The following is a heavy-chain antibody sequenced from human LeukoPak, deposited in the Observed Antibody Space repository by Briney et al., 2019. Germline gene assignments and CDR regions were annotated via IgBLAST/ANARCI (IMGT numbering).Heavy chain of an antibody. D-gene: IGHD6-13*01. CDR3: ARHYRQAAARYY. CDR1: GFTFSSYW. Sequence: GGSLRLSCAASGFTFSSYWMHWIRQAPGKGLVWVSRINSDGSSTSYADSVKGRFTISRDNAKNTLYLQMNSPRTEDTAVYYCARHYRQAAARYYRGQGNLVTVSS. J-gene: IGHJ4*02. CDR2: INSDGSST. V-gene: IGHV3-74*01.